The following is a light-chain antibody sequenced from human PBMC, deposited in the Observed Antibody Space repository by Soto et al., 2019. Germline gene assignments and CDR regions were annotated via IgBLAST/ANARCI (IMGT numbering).Light chain of an antibody. V-gene: IGKV3-11*01. Sequence: EIVLTQSPATLSLSPGERATLSCRASQSVSSYLAWYQQKPGQAPRLLIYDASNRATGIPARFSGSGSGTDFSLTISRLAPEYFAVYYCQQRSNSPPALTLGVVTKVEIK. CDR3: QQRSNSPPALT. J-gene: IGKJ4*01. CDR2: DAS. CDR1: QSVSSY.